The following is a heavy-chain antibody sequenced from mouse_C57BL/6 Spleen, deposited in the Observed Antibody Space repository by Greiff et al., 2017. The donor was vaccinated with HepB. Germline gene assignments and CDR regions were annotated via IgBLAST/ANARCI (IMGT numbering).Heavy chain of an antibody. CDR2: IWSGGST. J-gene: IGHJ1*03. Sequence: QVQLQQSGPGLVQPSQSLSITCTVSGFSLTSYGVHWVRQSPGKGLEWLGVIWSGGSTDYNAAFISRLSISKDNSKSQVFIKMNSLQADDTAIYYCARGGDLYFDVWGTGTTVTVSS. V-gene: IGHV2-2*01. CDR3: ARGGDLYFDV. CDR1: GFSLTSYG.